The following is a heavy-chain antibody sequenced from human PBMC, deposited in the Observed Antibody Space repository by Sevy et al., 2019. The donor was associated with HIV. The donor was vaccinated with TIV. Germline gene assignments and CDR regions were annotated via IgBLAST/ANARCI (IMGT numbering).Heavy chain of an antibody. Sequence: GGSLRLSCEASGFTFTRYAFHWVRQAPGKGLEGVAVISKEGTNKYYIDSVKGRFTISRDNSRNTLFLQMERLRAEDTAMYFCARDPHAVPHWGSFDSWGQGTLVTVSS. J-gene: IGHJ4*02. D-gene: IGHD3-16*01. CDR2: ISKEGTNK. V-gene: IGHV3-30-3*01. CDR1: GFTFTRYA. CDR3: ARDPHAVPHWGSFDS.